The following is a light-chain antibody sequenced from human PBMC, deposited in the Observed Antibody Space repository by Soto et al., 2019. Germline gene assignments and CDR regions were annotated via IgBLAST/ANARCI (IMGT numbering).Light chain of an antibody. CDR3: SSYTSTTTRV. CDR2: EVS. CDR1: SNDDGGYNY. J-gene: IGLJ1*01. V-gene: IGLV2-14*03. Sequence: QSALTQPASVSGSPEQSNTISRTGTSNDDGGYNYVSWYQQHPGKGPNLMIYEVSNRPSGVSNRFSGSKSGNTATLTISGLQAEDEADYYCSSYTSTTTRVFGTGTKVTVL.